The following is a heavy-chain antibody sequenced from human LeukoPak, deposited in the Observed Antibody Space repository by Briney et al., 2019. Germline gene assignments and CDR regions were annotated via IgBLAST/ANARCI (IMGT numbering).Heavy chain of an antibody. CDR3: AGYYGSGSYYLQDY. D-gene: IGHD3-10*01. V-gene: IGHV2-70*04. CDR1: GFSLCTSGMR. CDR2: IDWDDDK. Sequence: SGPTLVNPTQTLTLTCTFSGFSLCTSGMRVSWIRQSPGKALEWLARIDWDDDKFYSTSLKTRLTISKDTSKNQVVLTMTNMDPVDTATYYCAGYYGSGSYYLQDYWGQGTLVTVSS. J-gene: IGHJ4*02.